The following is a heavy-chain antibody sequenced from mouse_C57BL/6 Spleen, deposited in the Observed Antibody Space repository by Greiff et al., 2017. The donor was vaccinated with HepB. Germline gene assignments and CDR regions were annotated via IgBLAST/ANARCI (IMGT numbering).Heavy chain of an antibody. CDR1: GYTFTSYW. CDR3: ARSGTTVVATN. Sequence: QVQLQQPGAELVKPGASVKLSCKASGYTFTSYWMQWVKQRPGQGLEWIGEIDPSDSYTNYNQKFKGKATLTVDTSSSTACMQLSSLTSEDSAVYYCARSGTTVVATNWGQGTTLTVSS. J-gene: IGHJ2*01. CDR2: IDPSDSYT. D-gene: IGHD1-1*01. V-gene: IGHV1-50*01.